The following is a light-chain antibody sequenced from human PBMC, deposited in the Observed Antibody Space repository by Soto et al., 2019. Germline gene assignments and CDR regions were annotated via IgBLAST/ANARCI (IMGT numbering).Light chain of an antibody. Sequence: DIVMTQSPLSLPVTPGEPASISCRSSQSLLHSNGYNYLDWYLQKPGQSPQLLIYLGSNRASGVPDRFSGSGSGTDFTLKISRVEAEDVGVYYCMQALPTPLTFGQGTRREIK. CDR2: LGS. J-gene: IGKJ5*01. CDR1: QSLLHSNGYNY. CDR3: MQALPTPLT. V-gene: IGKV2-28*01.